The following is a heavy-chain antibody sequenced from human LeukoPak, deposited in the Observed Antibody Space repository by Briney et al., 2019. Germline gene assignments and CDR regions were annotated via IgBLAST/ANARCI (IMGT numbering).Heavy chain of an antibody. V-gene: IGHV3-48*02. Sequence: GETLTLTCTASGFTFSSYSFNWVRQAPGKGLEWVSYISSSSSTIYYADSVTGRFTISRDNAKNSLYLQMNSMRDEDTAVYYCARDRGDGMDVWGQGTTVTVSS. CDR3: ARDRGDGMDV. D-gene: IGHD5-24*01. J-gene: IGHJ6*02. CDR1: GFTFSSYS. CDR2: ISSSSSTI.